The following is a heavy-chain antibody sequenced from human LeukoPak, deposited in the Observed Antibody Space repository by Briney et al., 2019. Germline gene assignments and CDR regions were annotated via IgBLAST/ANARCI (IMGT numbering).Heavy chain of an antibody. V-gene: IGHV3-9*01. CDR1: GFTFDDYA. Sequence: GGSLRLSCAASGFTFDDYAMHWVRQAPGKGLEWVSGISWNSGSIGYADSVKGRFTISRDNAKNSLYLQMNSLRAEDTALYYCAKDLAGGAFDYWGQGTLVTVSS. J-gene: IGHJ4*02. CDR2: ISWNSGSI. D-gene: IGHD3-10*01. CDR3: AKDLAGGAFDY.